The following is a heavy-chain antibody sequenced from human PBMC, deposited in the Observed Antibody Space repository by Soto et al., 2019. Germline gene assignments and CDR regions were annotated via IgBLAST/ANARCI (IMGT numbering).Heavy chain of an antibody. CDR1: GFTFSDHY. J-gene: IGHJ4*02. V-gene: IGHV3-72*01. Sequence: GGSLRLSCAAFGFTFSDHYMDWVRQAPGKGLEWVGRIRNKANSYTTEYAASVKGRFTISRDDSKNTLYLQMNSLKTEDTAVYYCTTMAQYWGQGTLVTVSS. CDR3: TTMAQY. CDR2: IRNKANSYTT. D-gene: IGHD3-10*01.